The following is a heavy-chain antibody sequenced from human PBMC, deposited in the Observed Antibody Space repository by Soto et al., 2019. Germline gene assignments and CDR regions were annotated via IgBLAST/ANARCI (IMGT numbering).Heavy chain of an antibody. J-gene: IGHJ4*02. CDR1: GLTFSDHH. Sequence: EVQLVESGGALAQPGGSLRLSCAASGLTFSDHHMDWVRQAPGRGLEWVGRSRNKASGYTTEYAASVKDRFTISRDDSQNSVYLQMNSLKTEDTAVYYCSKLGWYTSGSYPDYWGQGTQVSVSS. V-gene: IGHV3-72*01. CDR2: SRNKASGYTT. D-gene: IGHD6-19*01. CDR3: SKLGWYTSGSYPDY.